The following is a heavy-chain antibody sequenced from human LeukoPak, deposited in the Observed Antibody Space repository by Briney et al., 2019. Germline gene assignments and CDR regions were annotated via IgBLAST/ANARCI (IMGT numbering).Heavy chain of an antibody. Sequence: GESLKIYCKGSGYSFTSYWIGWVRQMPGKGLEWMGIIYPGDSDTRYSPSLQGQVTISADKSISTAYLQWSSLKASDTAMYYCAIRVEMANPDAFDIWGQGTMVTVSS. CDR2: IYPGDSDT. V-gene: IGHV5-51*01. D-gene: IGHD5-24*01. CDR3: AIRVEMANPDAFDI. J-gene: IGHJ3*02. CDR1: GYSFTSYW.